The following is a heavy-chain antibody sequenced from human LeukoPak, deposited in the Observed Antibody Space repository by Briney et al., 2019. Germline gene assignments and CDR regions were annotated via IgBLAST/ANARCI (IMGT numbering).Heavy chain of an antibody. CDR2: INPNTGGT. V-gene: IGHV1-2*02. J-gene: IGHJ4*02. D-gene: IGHD6-13*01. CDR1: GYTFTGYF. Sequence: ASVKVSCKASGYTFTGYFIHWVRQSPGQGLEWMGSINPNTGGTNYAQQFQGRVTMTRDTSISTAYMELTSLTSDDTAVYYCARGVAAAGRKFFDSWGQGTLVTVSS. CDR3: ARGVAAAGRKFFDS.